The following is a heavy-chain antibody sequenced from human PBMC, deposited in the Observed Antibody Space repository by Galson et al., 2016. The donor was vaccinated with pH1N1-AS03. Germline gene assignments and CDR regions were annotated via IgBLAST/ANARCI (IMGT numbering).Heavy chain of an antibody. CDR1: GFTFSRYS. V-gene: IGHV3-23*01. J-gene: IGHJ4*02. CDR2: LSSDGGDA. Sequence: SLRLSCAASGFTFSRYSMGWVRQAPGKGLEWVSGLSSDGGDAYYADSVKGRFTISRDNSRDTLYVQMNSLRADDTALYYCARRDAFLPFDYWGQGTLVTVSS. CDR3: ARRDAFLPFDY.